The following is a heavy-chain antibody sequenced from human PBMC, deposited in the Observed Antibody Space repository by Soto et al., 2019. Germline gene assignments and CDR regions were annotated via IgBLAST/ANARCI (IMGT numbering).Heavy chain of an antibody. J-gene: IGHJ5*02. V-gene: IGHV4-34*01. CDR2: ISHSGST. Sequence: PSETLSLTCAVYGGPFSDYYWNWIRQPPGKGLEWIGEISHSGSTNYNPSLRSRVSISVDTSKNRFSLKLGSVTAADTAVYYCARSTTWYYCFDPWGQRTLVTVSS. CDR3: ARSTTWYYCFDP. D-gene: IGHD6-13*01. CDR1: GGPFSDYY.